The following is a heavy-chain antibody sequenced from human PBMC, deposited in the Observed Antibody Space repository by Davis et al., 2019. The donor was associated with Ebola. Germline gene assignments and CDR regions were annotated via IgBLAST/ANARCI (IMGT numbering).Heavy chain of an antibody. CDR1: GFTFDDYA. J-gene: IGHJ6*02. V-gene: IGHV3-9*01. Sequence: GGSLRLSCAASGFTFDDYAMHWVRQAPGKGLEWVSGISWNSGSIGYADSVKGRFTISRDNAKNSLYLQMNILRAEDTALYYCAKSEAVAVSAGYGMDVWGQGTTVTVSS. D-gene: IGHD6-19*01. CDR2: ISWNSGSI. CDR3: AKSEAVAVSAGYGMDV.